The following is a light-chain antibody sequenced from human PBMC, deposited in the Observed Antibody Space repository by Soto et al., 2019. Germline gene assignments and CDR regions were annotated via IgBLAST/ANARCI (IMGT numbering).Light chain of an antibody. CDR1: SSDVGGYNY. J-gene: IGLJ1*01. V-gene: IGLV2-8*01. Sequence: QSVLTQPPSASGSPGQSVTISCTGTSSDVGGYNYVSWYQQHPGKAPKLMIYEVSKRPSGVPDRFSGSQSGNTASLTVSGLQAEYESEYYCSSYAGSNKFVVFGTGTKVTVL. CDR2: EVS. CDR3: SSYAGSNKFVV.